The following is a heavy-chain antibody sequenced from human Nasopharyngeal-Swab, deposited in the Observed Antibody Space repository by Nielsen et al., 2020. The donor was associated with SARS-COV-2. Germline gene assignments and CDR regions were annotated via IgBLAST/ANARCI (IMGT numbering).Heavy chain of an antibody. J-gene: IGHJ5*02. D-gene: IGHD1-26*01. CDR1: GFTFSDHY. V-gene: IGHV3-11*06. CDR3: ARGGMVGATTYGWFDP. CDR2: ISPSSSDT. Sequence: GESLKISCAASGFTFSDHYMTWIRQAPGKGLEWVLYISPSSSDTNYADSVKGRFTVSRDNSKNTLYLQMNSLRPEDTAVYYCARGGMVGATTYGWFDPWGQGTLVTVSS.